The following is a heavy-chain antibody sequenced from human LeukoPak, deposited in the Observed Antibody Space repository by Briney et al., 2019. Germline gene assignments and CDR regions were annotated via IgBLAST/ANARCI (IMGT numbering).Heavy chain of an antibody. CDR3: ASQGIAAAGTYFDY. CDR1: GGSFSGYY. D-gene: IGHD6-13*01. V-gene: IGHV4-34*01. CDR2: INHSGST. J-gene: IGHJ4*02. Sequence: SETLSLTWAVYGGSFSGYYWSWIRQPPGKGLEWIGEINHSGSTNYNPSLKSRVTISVDTSKNQFSLKLSSVTAADTAVYYCASQGIAAAGTYFDYWGQGTLVTVSS.